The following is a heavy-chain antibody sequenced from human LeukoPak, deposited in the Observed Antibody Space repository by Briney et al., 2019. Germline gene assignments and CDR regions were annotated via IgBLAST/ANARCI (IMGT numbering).Heavy chain of an antibody. CDR2: IYYSGST. V-gene: IGHV4-61*08. D-gene: IGHD3-22*01. J-gene: IGHJ4*02. CDR1: GYSISGGYY. Sequence: SETLSLTCTVSGYSISGGYYWSWIRQPPGKGLEWIGYIYYSGSTNYNPSLKSRVTISVDTSKNQFSLKLSSVTAADTAVYYCAGDVANYYDSSGYFDEWGQGTLVTVSS. CDR3: AGDVANYYDSSGYFDE.